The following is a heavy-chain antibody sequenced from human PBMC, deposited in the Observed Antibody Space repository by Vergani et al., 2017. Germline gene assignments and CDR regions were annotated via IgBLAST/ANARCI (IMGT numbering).Heavy chain of an antibody. Sequence: QVQLVQSGAEVKKPGASVKVSCKASGYTFTSYDITWVRQATGQGLEWMGWMNPNSGNTGYAQKFQGRVTITRNTSISTAYMELSSLRSEDTAVYYCARGGYYYGSGSYYNFDYWGQGTLVTVSS. CDR2: MNPNSGNT. CDR3: ARGGYYYGSGSYYNFDY. J-gene: IGHJ4*02. D-gene: IGHD3-10*01. V-gene: IGHV1-8*03. CDR1: GYTFTSYD.